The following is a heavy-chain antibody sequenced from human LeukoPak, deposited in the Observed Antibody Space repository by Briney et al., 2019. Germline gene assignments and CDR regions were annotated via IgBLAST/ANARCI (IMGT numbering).Heavy chain of an antibody. Sequence: SETLSLTCAVYGGSFSGYYWSWIRQPPGKGLEWIGEINHSGSTNYNPSLKSRVTISVDTSKNQFSLKLSSVTAADTAVYYCARRRFGELRGPIDYWGQGTLVTVSS. D-gene: IGHD3-10*01. CDR2: INHSGST. CDR3: ARRRFGELRGPIDY. J-gene: IGHJ4*02. CDR1: GGSFSGYY. V-gene: IGHV4-34*01.